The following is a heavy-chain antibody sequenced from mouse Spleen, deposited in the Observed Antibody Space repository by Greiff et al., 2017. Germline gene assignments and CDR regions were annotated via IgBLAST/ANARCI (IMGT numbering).Heavy chain of an antibody. CDR3: ARSDYYGSSGYYFDY. CDR1: GYTFTSYG. CDR2: IYPRSGNT. V-gene: IGHV1-81*01. D-gene: IGHD1-1*01. J-gene: IGHJ2*01. Sequence: VQRVESGAELARPGASVKLSCKASGYTFTSYGISWVKQRTGQGLEWIGEIYPRSGNTYYNEKFKGKATLTADKSSSTAYMELRSLTSEDSAVYFCARSDYYGSSGYYFDYWGQGTTLTVSS.